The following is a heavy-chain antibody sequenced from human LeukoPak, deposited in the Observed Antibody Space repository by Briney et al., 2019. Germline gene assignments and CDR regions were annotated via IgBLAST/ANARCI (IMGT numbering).Heavy chain of an antibody. CDR3: ARDRAVDYYDSSGYGMDV. CDR1: GYTFTGYY. D-gene: IGHD3-22*01. CDR2: INPNSGGT. J-gene: IGHJ6*02. V-gene: IGHV1-2*02. Sequence: GASVTVSCKASGYTFTGYYMHWVRQAPGQGLEWMGWINPNSGGTNYAQEFQGRVTMTRDTSISTAYMELSRLRSDDAAVYYCARDRAVDYYDSSGYGMDVWGQGTTVTVSS.